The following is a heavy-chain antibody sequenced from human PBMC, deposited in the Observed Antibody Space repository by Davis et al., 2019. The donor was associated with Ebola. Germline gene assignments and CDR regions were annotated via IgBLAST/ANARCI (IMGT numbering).Heavy chain of an antibody. CDR2: INSDGSST. Sequence: GESLKISCTVSGFSFSNNWMTWVRQVPGKGLVWVSCINSDGSSTSYADSVKGRFTISRDNAKNTLYLQMNSLRAEDTAVYYCARDGYSYGYSYYYYYGMDVWGQGTTVTVSS. CDR1: GFSFSNNW. J-gene: IGHJ6*02. CDR3: ARDGYSYGYSYYYYYGMDV. V-gene: IGHV3-74*01. D-gene: IGHD5-18*01.